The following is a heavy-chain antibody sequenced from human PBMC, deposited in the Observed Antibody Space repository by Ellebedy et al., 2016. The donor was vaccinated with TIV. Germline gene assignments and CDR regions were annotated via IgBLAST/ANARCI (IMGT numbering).Heavy chain of an antibody. CDR2: IVVGSGNT. Sequence: ASVKVSCKASGFTFPTSAIQWVREARGQRLEWIGWIVVGSGNTNYAQKFQERVTITRDMSTSTVYMELSSLRSEDTGVYYCARAEDTAMVFDYWGQGTLVTVSS. CDR3: ARAEDTAMVFDY. CDR1: GFTFPTSA. D-gene: IGHD5-18*01. J-gene: IGHJ4*02. V-gene: IGHV1-58*02.